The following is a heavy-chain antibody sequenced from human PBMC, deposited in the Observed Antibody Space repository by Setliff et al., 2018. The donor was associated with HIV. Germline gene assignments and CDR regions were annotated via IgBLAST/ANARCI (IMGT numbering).Heavy chain of an antibody. V-gene: IGHV4-39*07. CDR3: ARDRWFGENDAFDI. Sequence: SETLSLTCTVSGDSIFSVISYWGWFRRPPGKGLEWIGSIYYSGSTFYSPSLKSRLSISVDTAKNQFSLKLTSVTAADTAVYYCARDRWFGENDAFDIWGQGTMVTVSS. J-gene: IGHJ3*02. CDR1: GDSIFSVISY. D-gene: IGHD3-10*01. CDR2: IYYSGST.